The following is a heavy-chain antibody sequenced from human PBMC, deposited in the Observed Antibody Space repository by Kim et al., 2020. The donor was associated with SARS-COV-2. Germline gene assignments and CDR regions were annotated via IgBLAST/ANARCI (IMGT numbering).Heavy chain of an antibody. V-gene: IGHV1-18*04. CDR2: ISAYNGNT. Sequence: ASVKVSCKASGYTFTSYGISWVRQAPGQGLEWMGWISAYNGNTNYAQKLQGRVTMTTDTSTSTAYMELRSLRSDDTAVYYCACGSSTSPYYGMDVWGQGTTVTVSS. D-gene: IGHD2-2*01. J-gene: IGHJ6*02. CDR1: GYTFTSYG. CDR3: ACGSSTSPYYGMDV.